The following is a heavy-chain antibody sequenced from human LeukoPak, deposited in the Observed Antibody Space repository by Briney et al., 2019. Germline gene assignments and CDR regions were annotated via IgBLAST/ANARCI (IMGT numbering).Heavy chain of an antibody. J-gene: IGHJ4*02. CDR3: IRGVVVPAATLGY. D-gene: IGHD2-2*01. Sequence: ASVKVSCKASGYIFTGYYMHWVRQAPGQGLEWMGWINPNSGGTNYAQKFQGRVTMTRDTSISTAYMELSRLRSDDTAVYYCIRGVVVPAATLGYWGQGTLVTVSS. CDR1: GYIFTGYY. CDR2: INPNSGGT. V-gene: IGHV1-2*02.